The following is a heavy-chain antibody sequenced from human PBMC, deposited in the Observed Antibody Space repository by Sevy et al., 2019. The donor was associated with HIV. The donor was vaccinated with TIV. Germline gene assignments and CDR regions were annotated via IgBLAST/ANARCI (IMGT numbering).Heavy chain of an antibody. Sequence: ASVKVSCKASGYYFTGYYIHWVRQAPGQGLEWMGWINPNGGGTNFGQKFHGRVTMSRDTSITTAYMELIRLRSNDTGVYYCARSVYGSGTYLNDYWGQGTLVTVSS. CDR2: INPNGGGT. V-gene: IGHV1-2*02. D-gene: IGHD3-10*01. CDR1: GYYFTGYY. CDR3: ARSVYGSGTYLNDY. J-gene: IGHJ4*02.